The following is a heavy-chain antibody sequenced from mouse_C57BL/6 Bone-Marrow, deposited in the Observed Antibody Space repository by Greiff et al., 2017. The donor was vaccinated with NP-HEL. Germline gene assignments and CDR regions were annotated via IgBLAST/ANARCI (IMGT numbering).Heavy chain of an antibody. CDR1: GFTFSSYG. J-gene: IGHJ1*03. CDR2: ISSGGSYT. CDR3: ARRRNWYFDV. V-gene: IGHV5-6*01. Sequence: EVNVVESGGDLVKPGGSLKLSCAASGFTFSSYGMSWVRQTPDKRLEWVATISSGGSYTYYPDSVKGRFTISRDNAKNTLYLQMSSLKSEDTAMYYCARRRNWYFDVWGTGTTVTVSS.